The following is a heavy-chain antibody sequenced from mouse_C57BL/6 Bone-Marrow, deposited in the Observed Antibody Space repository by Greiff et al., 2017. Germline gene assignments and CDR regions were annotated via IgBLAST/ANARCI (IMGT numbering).Heavy chain of an antibody. CDR1: GYTFTSYW. V-gene: IGHV1-69*01. D-gene: IGHD2-1*01. J-gene: IGHJ4*01. CDR2: IDPSDSYT. CDR3: ARLDAYLPFYAMDY. Sequence: QVQLQQPVAELVMPGASVKLSCKASGYTFTSYWMHWVKQRPGQGLEWIGEIDPSDSYTNYNQKFKGKSTLTVDKSSSTAYMQLSSLTSEDSAVYYCARLDAYLPFYAMDYWGQGTSVTVSS.